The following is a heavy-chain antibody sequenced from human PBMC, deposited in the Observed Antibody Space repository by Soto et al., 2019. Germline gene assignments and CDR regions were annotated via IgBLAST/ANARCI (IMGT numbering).Heavy chain of an antibody. Sequence: PSETLCVTCSFSVAAINIGNYYWSWIRQVPGKGLEWIGHIYVTGAVDYNPSLRDRITISQDTSERQFSLKLRLVTAADTAVYYCARLRIATNNYKWFDPWGQGTMVTVSS. D-gene: IGHD2-21*01. CDR1: VAAINIGNYY. CDR2: IYVTGAV. CDR3: ARLRIATNNYKWFDP. J-gene: IGHJ5*02. V-gene: IGHV4-31*03.